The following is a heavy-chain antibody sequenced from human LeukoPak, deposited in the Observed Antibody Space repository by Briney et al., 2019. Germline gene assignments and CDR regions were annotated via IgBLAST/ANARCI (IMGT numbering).Heavy chain of an antibody. Sequence: GGSLRLSCAASGFTVSSNFMTWVRQAPGKGLEWVSVIYSGGWTYYADSVKGRFTISRDNAKSTLYLQMSSLRAEDTAVYYCAKDKGREGDYWGQGNLVTVSS. J-gene: IGHJ4*02. CDR3: AKDKGREGDY. CDR1: GFTVSSNF. CDR2: IYSGGWT. V-gene: IGHV3-53*05.